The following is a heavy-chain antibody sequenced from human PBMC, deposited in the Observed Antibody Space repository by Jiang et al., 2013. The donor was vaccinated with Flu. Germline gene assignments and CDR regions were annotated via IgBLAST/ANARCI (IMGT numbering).Heavy chain of an antibody. CDR1: GGSISSYY. D-gene: IGHD2-2*01. CDR3: ARDCSSTSCYDWYFDL. V-gene: IGHV4-59*01. CDR2: TYYSGST. Sequence: GPGLVKPSETLSLTCTVSGGSISSYYWSWIRQPPGKGLEWIGYTYYSGSTNYNPSLKSRVTISVDTSKNQFSLKLSSVTAADTAVYYCARDCSSTSCYDWYFDLWGRGTLVTVSS. J-gene: IGHJ2*01.